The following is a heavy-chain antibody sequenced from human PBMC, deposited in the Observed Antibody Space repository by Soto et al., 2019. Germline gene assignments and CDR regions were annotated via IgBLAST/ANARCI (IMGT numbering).Heavy chain of an antibody. CDR3: ARTDIVTTNWFDP. D-gene: IGHD5-12*01. J-gene: IGHJ5*02. V-gene: IGHV4-34*02. Sequence: QVHLQQWGAGLLKPSETLSLTCAVYGESFIGYYWTWIRQPPGKGLEWIGEINHRGSTNYNPSLNSRFTISIDTSKNQFSLKLTSVTAADTSVYYCARTDIVTTNWFDPWGQGTLVTVSS. CDR1: GESFIGYY. CDR2: INHRGST.